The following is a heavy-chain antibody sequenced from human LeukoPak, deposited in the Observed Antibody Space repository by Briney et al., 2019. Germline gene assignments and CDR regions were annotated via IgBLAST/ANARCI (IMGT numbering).Heavy chain of an antibody. CDR2: ISAYNGNT. CDR1: GYTFTSYG. J-gene: IGHJ4*02. CDR3: ARARYGGNIATPNDY. V-gene: IGHV1-18*01. Sequence: ASVKVSCKASGYTFTSYGISWVRQAPGQGLEWMGWISAYNGNTNYAQKFQGRVTITADKSTSTAYTELSSLRSEDTAVYYCARARYGGNIATPNDYWGQGTLVTVSS. D-gene: IGHD4-23*01.